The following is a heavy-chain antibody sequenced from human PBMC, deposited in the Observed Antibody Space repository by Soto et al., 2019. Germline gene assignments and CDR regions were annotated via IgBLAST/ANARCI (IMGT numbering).Heavy chain of an antibody. Sequence: GGSLRLSCAASGFTFSSYGMHWVRQAPGKGLEWVAVISYDGSNKYYADSVKGRFTISRDNSKNTLYLQMNSLRAEDTAVYYCAKVKLRYFDWLLSDAFDIWGQGTMVTVSS. D-gene: IGHD3-9*01. CDR3: AKVKLRYFDWLLSDAFDI. CDR1: GFTFSSYG. J-gene: IGHJ3*02. CDR2: ISYDGSNK. V-gene: IGHV3-30*18.